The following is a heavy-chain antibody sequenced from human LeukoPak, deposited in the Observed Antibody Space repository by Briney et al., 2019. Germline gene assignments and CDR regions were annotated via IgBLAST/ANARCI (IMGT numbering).Heavy chain of an antibody. CDR2: ISGSGTAT. CDR3: AKDISSTSSTPFDP. CDR1: GFTFSGFA. Sequence: PGGSLRLSCAASGFTSGFTFSGFAMSWVRQAPGKGLEWVSAISGSGTATHYAASVRGRFTISRDNSKNTLYLEMNSLRAEDTAIYYCAKDISSTSSTPFDPWGQGTLVTVSS. V-gene: IGHV3-23*01. J-gene: IGHJ5*02. D-gene: IGHD3-3*02.